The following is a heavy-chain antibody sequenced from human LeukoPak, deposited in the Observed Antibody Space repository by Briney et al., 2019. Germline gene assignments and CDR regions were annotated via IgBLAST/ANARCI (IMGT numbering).Heavy chain of an antibody. CDR1: GFTFSSYG. CDR3: AKGGGR. J-gene: IGHJ4*02. Sequence: GGSLRLSCAASGFTFSSYGMHWVRQAPGKGLEWVAFIRYDGGNKYYADSVKGRFTISRDNSKNTLYLQMNSLRAEVTAVYYCAKGGGRWGQGTLVTVSS. V-gene: IGHV3-30*02. CDR2: IRYDGGNK.